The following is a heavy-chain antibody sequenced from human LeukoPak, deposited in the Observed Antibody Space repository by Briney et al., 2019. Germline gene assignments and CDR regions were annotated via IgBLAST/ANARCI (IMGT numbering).Heavy chain of an antibody. D-gene: IGHD2-2*01. CDR3: SAGYQLLFSPYYYYYGMDV. Sequence: TSETLSLTCTVSGGSISGGDYYWSWIRQPPGKGLEWIGYIYYSGSTYYNPSLKSRVTISVDTSKNQFSLKLSSVTAADTAVYYCSAGYQLLFSPYYYYYGMDVWGQGTTVTVSS. V-gene: IGHV4-30-4*01. CDR2: IYYSGST. CDR1: GGSISGGDYY. J-gene: IGHJ6*02.